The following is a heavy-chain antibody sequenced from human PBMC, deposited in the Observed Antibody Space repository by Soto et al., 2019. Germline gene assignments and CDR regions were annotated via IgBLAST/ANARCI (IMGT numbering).Heavy chain of an antibody. CDR2: IIPIFGTA. V-gene: IGHV1-69*06. D-gene: IGHD3-22*01. Sequence: QVQLVQSGAEVQKPGSSVKVSCKASGGTFSSYAISWVRQAPGQGLEWMGGIIPIFGTANYAQKFQGRVTITADKSTSTAYMELSSLRSEDTAVYYCARVLSSGYYYYYYGMDVWGQGTTVTVSS. CDR3: ARVLSSGYYYYYYGMDV. CDR1: GGTFSSYA. J-gene: IGHJ6*02.